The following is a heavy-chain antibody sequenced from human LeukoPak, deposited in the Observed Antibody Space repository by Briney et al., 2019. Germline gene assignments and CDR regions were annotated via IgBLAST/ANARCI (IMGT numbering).Heavy chain of an antibody. V-gene: IGHV4-34*01. Sequence: PSETLSLTCAVYGGSFSGYYWSWIRQPPGKGLEWIGEINHSGSTNYNPSLKSRVTISVDTSKNQFSLKLSSVTAADTAVYYCARGGYDSSGYYDNWFDPWGQGTLVTVSS. D-gene: IGHD3-22*01. CDR1: GGSFSGYY. CDR2: INHSGST. CDR3: ARGGYDSSGYYDNWFDP. J-gene: IGHJ5*02.